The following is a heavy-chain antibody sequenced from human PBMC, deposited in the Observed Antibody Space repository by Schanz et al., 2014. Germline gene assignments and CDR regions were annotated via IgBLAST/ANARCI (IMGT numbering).Heavy chain of an antibody. CDR3: ARAQGVIRLYYGVDV. CDR2: IYSSGST. J-gene: IGHJ6*02. CDR1: GFVFRTFA. Sequence: AQLLESGGTVVQPGGSLRVSCAASGFVFRTFAMYWVRQAPGKGLEWVSTIYSSGSTYYADSVRGRFTISRDNSMNTVYLQMNSLRSDDAAVYYCARAQGVIRLYYGVDVWGQGTTVTVSS. D-gene: IGHD3-10*01. V-gene: IGHV3-23*05.